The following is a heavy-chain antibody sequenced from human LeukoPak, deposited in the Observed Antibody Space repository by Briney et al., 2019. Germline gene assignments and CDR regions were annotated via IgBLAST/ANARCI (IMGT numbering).Heavy chain of an antibody. CDR3: AKSGCSSTSCYKYMDV. CDR2: ISSSSSYI. CDR1: GFTFSSYS. Sequence: EGSLRLSCAASGFTFSSYSMNWVRQAPGKGLEWVSSISSSSSYIYYADSVKGRFTISRDNAKNSLYLQMNSLRAEDTAVYYCAKSGCSSTSCYKYMDVWGKGTTVTVSS. V-gene: IGHV3-21*01. J-gene: IGHJ6*03. D-gene: IGHD2-2*02.